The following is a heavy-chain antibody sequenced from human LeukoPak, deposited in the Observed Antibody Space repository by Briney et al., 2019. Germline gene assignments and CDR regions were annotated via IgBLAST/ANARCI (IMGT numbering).Heavy chain of an antibody. J-gene: IGHJ3*02. D-gene: IGHD4-17*01. Sequence: SETLSLTCTVSGGSISSGDYYWSWIRQPPGKGLEWIGYIYYSGSTYYNPSLKSRVTISVDTSKNQFSLKLSSVTAADTAVYYCARDDSYGDGPGAFDIWGQGTMVTVSS. V-gene: IGHV4-30-4*01. CDR2: IYYSGST. CDR3: ARDDSYGDGPGAFDI. CDR1: GGSISSGDYY.